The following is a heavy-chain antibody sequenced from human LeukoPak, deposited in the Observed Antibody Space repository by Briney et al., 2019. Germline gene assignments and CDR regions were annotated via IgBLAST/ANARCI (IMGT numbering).Heavy chain of an antibody. CDR3: AKDSGGGAYYYYGMDV. CDR2: ISGSGGST. Sequence: GGSLRLSCAASGFTFSSYAMSWVRQAPGKGLEWVSAISGSGGSTYYADSVKGRFTISRDNSKNTLYLQMNSLRAEDTAVYYCAKDSGGGAYYYYGMDVWGQGTTVTVSS. CDR1: GFTFSSYA. V-gene: IGHV3-23*01. J-gene: IGHJ6*02. D-gene: IGHD3-10*01.